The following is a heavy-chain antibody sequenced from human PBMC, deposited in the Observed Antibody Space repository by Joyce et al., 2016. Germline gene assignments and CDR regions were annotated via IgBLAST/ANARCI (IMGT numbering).Heavy chain of an antibody. V-gene: IGHV4-39*07. CDR2: IYYSGSN. CDR3: ATWRGSFPFFDY. CDR1: GGSIITSTYY. Sequence: QLQLQESGPGLVKPSETLSLTCTVSGGSIITSTYYWGWINQPPGKGLECIGSIYYSGSNYYNPSLKSRVTISVDTSKNQFSLKLTSLTAADTAVFYCATWRGSFPFFDYWGQGTLVTVSS. D-gene: IGHD1-26*01. J-gene: IGHJ4*02.